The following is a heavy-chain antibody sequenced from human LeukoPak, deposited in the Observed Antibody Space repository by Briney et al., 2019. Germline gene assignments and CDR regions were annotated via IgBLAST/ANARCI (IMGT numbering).Heavy chain of an antibody. CDR1: GFTFSNAW. CDR3: TTDPTHSSSWLRFDY. Sequence: GGSLRLSCAASGFTFSNAWMSWVLQAPGKGLEWVGRIKSKTDGGTTDYAAPVKGRFTISRDDSKNTLYLQMNSLKTEDTAVYYCTTDPTHSSSWLRFDYWGQGTLVTVSS. V-gene: IGHV3-15*01. J-gene: IGHJ4*02. CDR2: IKSKTDGGTT. D-gene: IGHD6-13*01.